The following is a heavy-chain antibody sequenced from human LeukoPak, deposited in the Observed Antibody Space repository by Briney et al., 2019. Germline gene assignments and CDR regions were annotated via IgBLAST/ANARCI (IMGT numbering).Heavy chain of an antibody. CDR3: ASLHNFDLYY. V-gene: IGHV4-39*01. J-gene: IGHJ4*02. CDR1: GGSISSSSYY. D-gene: IGHD3-9*01. CDR2: IHYSGST. Sequence: PSETLSLTCTVSGGSISSSSYYWGWIRQPPGKGLEWIGSIHYSGSTYYNPSLNSRVTISEDTSKDQFSLKMSSVTAADTAVYHCASLHNFDLYYWGQGTLVTVSS.